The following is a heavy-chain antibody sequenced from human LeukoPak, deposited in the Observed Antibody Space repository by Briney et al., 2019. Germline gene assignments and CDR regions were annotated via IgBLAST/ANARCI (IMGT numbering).Heavy chain of an antibody. J-gene: IGHJ3*02. V-gene: IGHV4-39*07. CDR2: IYYSGSA. CDR1: GGSINSANYY. CDR3: ARDSVGGTGHDAFDI. D-gene: IGHD1-26*01. Sequence: SETLSLTCTVSGGSINSANYYWGWIRQPPGKGLEWIGSIYYSGSAYYSSSPKSRVTILVDTSKNQFSLKLSSVTAADTAVYYCARDSVGGTGHDAFDIWGQGTMATVSP.